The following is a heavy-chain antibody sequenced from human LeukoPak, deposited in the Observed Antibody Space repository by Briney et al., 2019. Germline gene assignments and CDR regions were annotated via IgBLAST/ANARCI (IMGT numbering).Heavy chain of an antibody. CDR3: AREVETAMVMLAGYYGMDV. D-gene: IGHD5-18*01. V-gene: IGHV1-69*04. CDR1: GGTFSSYA. Sequence: SVKVSCKASGGTFSSYAISWVRQAPGQGLEWMGRIIPIFGIANYAQKFQGRVTITADKSTSTAYMELSSLRSEDTAVYYCAREVETAMVMLAGYYGMDVWGQGTTVTVSS. J-gene: IGHJ6*02. CDR2: IIPIFGIA.